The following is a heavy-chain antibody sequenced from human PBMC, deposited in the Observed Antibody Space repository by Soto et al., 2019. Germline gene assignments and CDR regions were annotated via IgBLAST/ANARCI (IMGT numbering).Heavy chain of an antibody. J-gene: IGHJ4*02. CDR2: ISGSGGST. D-gene: IGHD3-22*01. Sequence: PGGSLRLSCAASGFTFSSYAMSWVRQAPGKGLEWVSAISGSGGSTYYADSVKGRFTISRDNSKNTLYLQMNSLRAEDTAVYYCAKDSNYYDSSGYPSFDYWGKGTPVT. CDR1: GFTFSSYA. V-gene: IGHV3-23*01. CDR3: AKDSNYYDSSGYPSFDY.